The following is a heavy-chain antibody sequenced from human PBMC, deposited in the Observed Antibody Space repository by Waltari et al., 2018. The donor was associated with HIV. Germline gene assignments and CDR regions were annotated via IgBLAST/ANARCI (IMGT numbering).Heavy chain of an antibody. CDR1: GFSFSSYW. CDR3: ASHRYSGYDKYFYDYYGMDV. Sequence: EGQLVESGGDLVQLGGSLGLSCVASGFSFSSYWMSWVRQAPGKGREWVANIKQDVGEKYYVASVQGRFTISRDNAKNLVFLQMNSLRAEDTAVYYCASHRYSGYDKYFYDYYGMDVWGQGTTVTVSS. V-gene: IGHV3-7*01. J-gene: IGHJ6*02. D-gene: IGHD5-12*01. CDR2: IKQDVGEK.